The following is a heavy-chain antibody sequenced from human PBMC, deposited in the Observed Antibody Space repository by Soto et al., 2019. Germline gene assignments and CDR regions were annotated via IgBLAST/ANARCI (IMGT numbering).Heavy chain of an antibody. CDR2: ISSSSSYI. V-gene: IGHV3-21*01. J-gene: IGHJ5*02. CDR3: ARDLYVVPAAIRRGWVWGRFDP. D-gene: IGHD2-2*01. CDR1: GFTFSSYS. Sequence: GGSLRLSCAASGFTFSSYSMNWVRQAPGKGLEWVSSISSSSSYIYYADSVKGRFTISRDNAKNSLYLQMNSLRAEDTAVYYCARDLYVVPAAIRRGWVWGRFDPWGQGTLVTVSS.